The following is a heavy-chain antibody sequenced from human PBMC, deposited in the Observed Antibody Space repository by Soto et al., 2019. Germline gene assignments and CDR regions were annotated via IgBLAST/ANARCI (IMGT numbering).Heavy chain of an antibody. J-gene: IGHJ4*02. V-gene: IGHV4-61*08. CDR3: ATYDYGDYVFAI. CDR1: GASVSSGDYY. D-gene: IGHD4-17*01. Sequence: SETLSLSCTVSGASVSSGDYYWSSIRQSPGKGLEWIGYIYYSGGTNYNPSLKSRVTISVDTSKNQFSLKLSSVTAADTAVYYCATYDYGDYVFAIWGQGTLVTVSS. CDR2: IYYSGGT.